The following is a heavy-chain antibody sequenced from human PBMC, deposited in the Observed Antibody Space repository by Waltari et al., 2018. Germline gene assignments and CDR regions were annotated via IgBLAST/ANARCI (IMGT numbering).Heavy chain of an antibody. CDR1: GDSVSSNSPA. V-gene: IGHV6-1*01. J-gene: IGHJ4*02. Sequence: QVQLQQSGPGLVKPSPTLSLTCAISGDSVSSNSPAWNWIRQFPSRGLEWLGRTYYRSKWYIDYAVSVKSRITINPDTSKNQISLLLNSVTPGDTAVYYCARETGGVGSTVDSWAQGTLVTVSS. D-gene: IGHD1-26*01. CDR3: ARETGGVGSTVDS. CDR2: TYYRSKWYI.